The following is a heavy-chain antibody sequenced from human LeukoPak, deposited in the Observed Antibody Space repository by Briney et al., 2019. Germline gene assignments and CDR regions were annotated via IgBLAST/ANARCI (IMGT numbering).Heavy chain of an antibody. J-gene: IGHJ3*02. V-gene: IGHV3-7*01. Sequence: GGSLRLSCAASGFTFSTSWMTWVRHAPGKGLAWVASIDQEGSAKKYVDSVKGRFTISRDNAKSSLYLEMNSLRAEDTAVYYCARMHPDTAMVTFAFDIWGQGTMVTVSS. CDR3: ARMHPDTAMVTFAFDI. CDR1: GFTFSTSW. CDR2: IDQEGSAK. D-gene: IGHD5-18*01.